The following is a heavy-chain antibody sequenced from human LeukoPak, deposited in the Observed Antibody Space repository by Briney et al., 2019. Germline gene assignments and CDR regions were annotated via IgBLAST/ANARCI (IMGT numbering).Heavy chain of an antibody. J-gene: IGHJ4*02. CDR2: ISNSGKT. V-gene: IGHV3-23*01. CDR1: GFTFSNYG. CDR3: ARGGSDTAMAHDY. D-gene: IGHD5-18*01. Sequence: GGSLRLSCAGSGFTFSNYGMSWGRQAPGKGLEWVSVISNSGKTFFADSVKGRFTISRDDAKNTLYLQLNSLRAEDTAVYFCARGGSDTAMAHDYWGQGTLVTVSS.